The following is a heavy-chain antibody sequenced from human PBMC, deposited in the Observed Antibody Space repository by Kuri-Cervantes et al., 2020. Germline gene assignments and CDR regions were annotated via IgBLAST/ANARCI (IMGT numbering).Heavy chain of an antibody. V-gene: IGHV4-4*02. J-gene: IGHJ4*02. D-gene: IGHD3-10*01. CDR1: GGSISSSDW. Sequence: SETLSLTCTVSGGSISSSDWWSWVRQPPGKGLEWIGEIYHSGSTNYNPSLKSRVTISVDTSKNQFSLKLSSVTAADTAVYYCARGSMGWFGESTRLDYWGQGALVTVSS. CDR3: ARGSMGWFGESTRLDY. CDR2: IYHSGST.